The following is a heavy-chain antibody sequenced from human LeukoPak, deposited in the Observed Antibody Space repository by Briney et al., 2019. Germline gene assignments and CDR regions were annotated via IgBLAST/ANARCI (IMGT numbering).Heavy chain of an antibody. J-gene: IGHJ4*02. Sequence: GGSLRLSCAASGFTFSSCEMNWVRQAPGKGLEWVSYISSSGSTIYYADSVKGRFTISRDNAKNSLYLQMNSLRAEDTAVYYCARELAVAGTESFDYWGQGTLVTVSS. D-gene: IGHD6-19*01. V-gene: IGHV3-48*03. CDR1: GFTFSSCE. CDR2: ISSSGSTI. CDR3: ARELAVAGTESFDY.